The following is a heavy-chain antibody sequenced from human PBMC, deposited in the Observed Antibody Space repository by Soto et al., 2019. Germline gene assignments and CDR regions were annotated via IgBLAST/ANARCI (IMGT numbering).Heavy chain of an antibody. V-gene: IGHV2-5*01. Sequence: QITLKESGPTLVKPTQTLTLTCTFSGFSLTTAGAGVGWIRQPPGKALEWLALIYWNDDTRYSPSLKSRLTLTKDTSKNQVVLRMTNMDPVDTATYYCAHRGYGNYPRDNWFDPWCQGFLVIVSS. D-gene: IGHD4-17*01. CDR1: GFSLTTAGAG. CDR3: AHRGYGNYPRDNWFDP. J-gene: IGHJ5*02. CDR2: IYWNDDT.